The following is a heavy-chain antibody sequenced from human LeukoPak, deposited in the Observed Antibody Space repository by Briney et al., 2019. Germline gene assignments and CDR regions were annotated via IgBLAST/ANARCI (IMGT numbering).Heavy chain of an antibody. CDR1: GFTFSSYG. Sequence: GGSLRLSCAASGFTFSSYGMHWVRQAPGKGLEWVAVIWYGGSNKYYADSVKGRFTISRDNSKNTLYLQMNSLRAEDTAVYYCARGTVATTYYYYYYMDVWGKGTTVTVSS. D-gene: IGHD5-12*01. CDR2: IWYGGSNK. V-gene: IGHV3-33*08. J-gene: IGHJ6*03. CDR3: ARGTVATTYYYYYYMDV.